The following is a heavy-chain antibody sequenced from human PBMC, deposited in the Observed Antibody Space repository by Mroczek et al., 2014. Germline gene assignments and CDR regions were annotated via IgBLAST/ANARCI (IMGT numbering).Heavy chain of an antibody. D-gene: IGHD2-8*02. V-gene: IGHV3-33*01. CDR1: GFTFSSYG. J-gene: IGHJ4*02. CDR2: IWYDGSNK. CDR3: ARDGLPGVLGLPT. Sequence: QVQLVQSGGGVVQPGRSLRLSCAASGFTFSSYGMHWVRQAPGKGLEWVAVIWYDGSNKYYADSVKGRFTISRDNSKNTLYLQMNSLRAEDTAVYYCARDGLPGVLGLPTWGQGTLVTVSS.